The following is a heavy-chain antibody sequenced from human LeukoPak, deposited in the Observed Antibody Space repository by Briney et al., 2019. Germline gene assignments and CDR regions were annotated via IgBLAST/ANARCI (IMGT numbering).Heavy chain of an antibody. J-gene: IGHJ4*02. CDR3: ARTRYNSGGGDY. CDR2: IWYDGTNK. Sequence: GGPLRLSCAASGFTFSDYGMHWVRQAPGKGLEWVAVIWYDGTNKYYADSVEGRFTISRDNSKNTLYLQMNSLRAEDTAVYYCARTRYNSGGGDYWGQGTRVTVSS. V-gene: IGHV3-33*01. CDR1: GFTFSDYG. D-gene: IGHD6-19*01.